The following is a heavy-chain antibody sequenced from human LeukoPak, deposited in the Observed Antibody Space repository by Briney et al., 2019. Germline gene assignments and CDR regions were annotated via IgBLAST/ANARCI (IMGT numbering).Heavy chain of an antibody. V-gene: IGHV7-4-1*02. Sequence: ASVKVSCKASGGTFSSYAISWVRQAPGQGLEWMGWINTNTGNPTFAQGFRGRFVFSLDTSVSTAYLQISSLKAEDTAVYYCARGLPYSRTVWFGELVNLGYWGQGTLVTVSS. D-gene: IGHD3-10*01. J-gene: IGHJ4*02. CDR3: ARGLPYSRTVWFGELVNLGY. CDR2: INTNTGNP. CDR1: GGTFSSYA.